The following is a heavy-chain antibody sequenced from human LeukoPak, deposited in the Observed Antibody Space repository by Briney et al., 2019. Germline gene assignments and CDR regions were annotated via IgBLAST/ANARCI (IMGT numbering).Heavy chain of an antibody. J-gene: IGHJ4*02. CDR3: AKSDGSSGYYYYNY. CDR2: INPNSGGT. V-gene: IGHV1-2*02. CDR1: GYTFTGYY. D-gene: IGHD3-22*01. Sequence: ASVKVSCKASGYTFTGYYMHWVRQAPGQGLEWMGWINPNSGGTNYAQKFQGRVTMTRDTSISTAYMELSRLRSDDTAVYYCAKSDGSSGYYYYNYWGQGTLVTVSS.